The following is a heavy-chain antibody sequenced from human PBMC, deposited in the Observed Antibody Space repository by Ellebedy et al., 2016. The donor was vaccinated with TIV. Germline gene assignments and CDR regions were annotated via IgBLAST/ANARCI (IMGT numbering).Heavy chain of an antibody. CDR1: GFTFSSYG. J-gene: IGHJ6*02. CDR2: LSFDGSNK. Sequence: GESLKISCAASGFTFSSYGMHWVRQAPGKGLEWVAVLSFDGSNKYYADSVKGRFTISRDNSKNTLYLQMNSLRAEDTAVYYCAKDSNPGYYHYYYYYYGMDVWGQGTTVTVSS. CDR3: AKDSNPGYYHYYYYYYGMDV. D-gene: IGHD3-22*01. V-gene: IGHV3-30*18.